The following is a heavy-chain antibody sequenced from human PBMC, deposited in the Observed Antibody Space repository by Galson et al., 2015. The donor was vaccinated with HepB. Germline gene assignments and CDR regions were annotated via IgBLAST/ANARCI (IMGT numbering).Heavy chain of an antibody. J-gene: IGHJ6*02. CDR1: GFNFGDYA. V-gene: IGHV3-49*03. Sequence: SLRLSCATSGFNFGDYAMSWFRQAPGKGLEWVGFIRIKGYGETTEYATTVIGRFTISRDDSKGIAYLQMNSLKTEDTAVYFCAGDIGSGTYYGGYLYYHFGMDVWGQGTTVTVSS. D-gene: IGHD3-10*01. CDR2: IRIKGYGETT. CDR3: AGDIGSGTYYGGYLYYHFGMDV.